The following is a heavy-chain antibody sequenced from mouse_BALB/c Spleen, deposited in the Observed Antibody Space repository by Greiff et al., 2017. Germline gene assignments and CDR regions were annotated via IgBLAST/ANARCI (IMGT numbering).Heavy chain of an antibody. Sequence: DVQLVESGGGLVQPGGSLRLSCATSGFTFTDYYMSWVRQPPGKALEWLGFIRNKANGYTTEYSASVKGRFTISRDNSQSILYLQMNTLRAEDSATYYCARAYYGNYYYFDYWGQGTTLTVSS. CDR1: GFTFTDYY. V-gene: IGHV7-3*02. D-gene: IGHD2-10*01. J-gene: IGHJ2*01. CDR3: ARAYYGNYYYFDY. CDR2: IRNKANGYTT.